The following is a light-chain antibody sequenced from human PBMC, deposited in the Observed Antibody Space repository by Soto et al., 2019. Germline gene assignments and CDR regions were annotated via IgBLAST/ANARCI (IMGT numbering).Light chain of an antibody. J-gene: IGKJ2*01. V-gene: IGKV3-15*01. CDR1: QSISTE. Sequence: EIVMTQSPASLSVSPGERVTLSCRASQSISTELAWYQQKPGQPPRLLIYGASTRATGIPARFSGSGSGTEFTLTISYLQSEDFAVYYCQQYHDWPPYTFGQGTKVDIK. CDR3: QQYHDWPPYT. CDR2: GAS.